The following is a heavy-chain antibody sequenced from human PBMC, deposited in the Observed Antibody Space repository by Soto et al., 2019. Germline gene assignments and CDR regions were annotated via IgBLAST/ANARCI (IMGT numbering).Heavy chain of an antibody. D-gene: IGHD6-13*01. J-gene: IGHJ3*02. Sequence: QITLKESGPTLVKPTQTLTLTCTFSGFSLSTSGVGVGWIRQPPGKALELLALIYWDDDKRYSQFLKSRLTNTKDSSKNQVVLTRTNMDPVDTATYYWAHRREHSSSWYRDAFDIWCQGTMVTVSS. CDR2: IYWDDDK. V-gene: IGHV2-5*02. CDR1: GFSLSTSGVG. CDR3: AHRREHSSSWYRDAFDI.